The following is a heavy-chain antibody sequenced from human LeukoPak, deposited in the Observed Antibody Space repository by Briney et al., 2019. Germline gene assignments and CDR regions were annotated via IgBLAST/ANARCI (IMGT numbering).Heavy chain of an antibody. D-gene: IGHD2-2*01. CDR2: IHYSGST. CDR1: GGSFSGYH. Sequence: SETLSLTCVVYGGSFSGYHWSWIRQPPGKGLEWIGSIHYSGSTYYNPSLKSRVTVSVDTSENQFSLKLSSVAAADTAVYFCVRTRLSDRIVPADERADDACDMWGQGTMVTVSS. CDR3: VRTRLSDRIVPADERADDACDM. V-gene: IGHV4-34*01. J-gene: IGHJ3*02.